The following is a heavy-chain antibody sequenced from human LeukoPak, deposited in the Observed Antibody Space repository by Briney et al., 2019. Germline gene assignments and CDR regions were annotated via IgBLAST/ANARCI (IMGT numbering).Heavy chain of an antibody. CDR2: IYDSGSA. D-gene: IGHD4-23*01. CDR1: GGSISSYQ. Sequence: SETLSLTCTVSGGSISSYQWSWIRQPPGKGLEWIGNIYDSGSANYNPSLKSRVVISVDTSKNQFSLNLTPVTAADTAVYYCARVVVDYSGNVLKYFFDYWGQGTLVTVSS. V-gene: IGHV4-59*01. CDR3: ARVVVDYSGNVLKYFFDY. J-gene: IGHJ4*02.